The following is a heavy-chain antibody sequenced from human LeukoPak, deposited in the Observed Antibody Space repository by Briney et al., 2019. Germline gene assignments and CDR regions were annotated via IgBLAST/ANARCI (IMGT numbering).Heavy chain of an antibody. Sequence: SETLSLTCTLSGGSISIYYWTWIRQPPGKGLEWIGDVYYSGSTNSNPSLTSRVTISVDTSKNQFSLKLNSMTAADTAVYYCARGQLVGATNWFDTWGQGTLVTVSS. CDR1: GGSISIYY. D-gene: IGHD1-26*01. CDR3: ARGQLVGATNWFDT. J-gene: IGHJ5*02. CDR2: VYYSGST. V-gene: IGHV4-59*08.